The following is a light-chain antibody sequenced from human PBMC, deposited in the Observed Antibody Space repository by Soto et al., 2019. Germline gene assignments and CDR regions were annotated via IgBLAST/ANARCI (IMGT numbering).Light chain of an antibody. J-gene: IGKJ2*01. CDR3: QQYATSPHT. CDR2: GAS. Sequence: EIVLTQSPGTLSLSPGESATLSCRASQSVSSSQVAWYQLKPGQAPRLLIYGASSRATGIPDRFSGVGSETDFTLTISRPEPEDFAVYYCQQYATSPHTFGQGTKLEIK. CDR1: QSVSSSQ. V-gene: IGKV3-20*01.